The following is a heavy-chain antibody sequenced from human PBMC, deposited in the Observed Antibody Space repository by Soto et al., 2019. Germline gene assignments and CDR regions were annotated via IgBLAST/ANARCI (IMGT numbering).Heavy chain of an antibody. D-gene: IGHD5-18*01. J-gene: IGHJ3*01. CDR1: GFTFNFYG. CDR2: ISYDGSDK. Sequence: QVQLVESGGGVVQPGRSLTLSCDASGFTFNFYGIHWVRQAPGKGLEWVAVISYDGSDKYYADSVRGRFTISRDNTKNTVWLQMNSLRGEDTAVYYCAKERRYSFDALDLWGQGTLVTVSS. CDR3: AKERRYSFDALDL. V-gene: IGHV3-30*18.